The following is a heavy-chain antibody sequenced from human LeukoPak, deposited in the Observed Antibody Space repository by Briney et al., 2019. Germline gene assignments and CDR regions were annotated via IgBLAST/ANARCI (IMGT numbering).Heavy chain of an antibody. Sequence: SVKVSCKASGGTFSGYAISWVRQAPGQGLEWMGGIIPIFGTANYAQKSQGRVTITADESTSTAYMELSSLRSEDTAVYYCARGGCSSTSCHSGMDVWGQGTTVTVSS. CDR1: GGTFSGYA. CDR3: ARGGCSSTSCHSGMDV. J-gene: IGHJ6*02. CDR2: IIPIFGTA. V-gene: IGHV1-69*01. D-gene: IGHD2-2*01.